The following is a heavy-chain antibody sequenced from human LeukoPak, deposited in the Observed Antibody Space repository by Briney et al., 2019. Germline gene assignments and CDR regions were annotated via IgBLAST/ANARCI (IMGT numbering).Heavy chain of an antibody. CDR3: ARTVMWFGEYYFDY. D-gene: IGHD3-10*01. J-gene: IGHJ4*02. CDR2: IYYSGST. Sequence: PSETLSLTCTVSGGSISSYYWSWIRQPPGKGLECIGYIYYSGSTNYNPSLKSRVTISVDTSKNQFSLKLSSVTAADTAVYYCARTVMWFGEYYFDYWGQGTLVTVSS. V-gene: IGHV4-59*01. CDR1: GGSISSYY.